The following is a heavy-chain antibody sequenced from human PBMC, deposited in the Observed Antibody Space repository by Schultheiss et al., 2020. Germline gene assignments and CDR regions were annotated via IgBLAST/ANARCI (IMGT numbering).Heavy chain of an antibody. Sequence: SETLSLTCTVSGGSISSSSYYWGWIRQPPGKGLEWIGSIYYSGSTYYNPSLKSRVTISVDTSKNQFSLKLSSVTAADTAVYYCARRRGAGTTWYYYYYMDVWGKGTTGTV. J-gene: IGHJ6*03. CDR1: GGSISSSSYY. D-gene: IGHD1-1*01. CDR3: ARRRGAGTTWYYYYYMDV. V-gene: IGHV4-39*01. CDR2: IYYSGST.